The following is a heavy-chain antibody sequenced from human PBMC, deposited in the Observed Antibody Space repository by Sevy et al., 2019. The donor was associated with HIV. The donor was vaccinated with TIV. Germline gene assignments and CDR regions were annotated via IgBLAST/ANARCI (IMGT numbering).Heavy chain of an antibody. J-gene: IGHJ4*02. Sequence: GGSLRLSCAASGFSFSIYWMHWVRQVPGKGLVWVSRINSDGSSTTYADSVKGRFTFSKDNAKNTLLLKMNSLRVEDTAVYYCVREGVGGYSYGFDYWGQGTLVTVSS. CDR1: GFSFSIYW. CDR2: INSDGSST. V-gene: IGHV3-74*03. D-gene: IGHD5-18*01. CDR3: VREGVGGYSYGFDY.